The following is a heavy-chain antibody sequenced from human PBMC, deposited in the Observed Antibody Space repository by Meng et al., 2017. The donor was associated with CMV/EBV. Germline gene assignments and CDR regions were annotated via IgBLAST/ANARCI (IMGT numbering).Heavy chain of an antibody. V-gene: IGHV4-39*01. CDR3: ARVRCSSTSCYGYFDY. D-gene: IGHD2-2*01. CDR1: GGSISSSSYY. J-gene: IGHJ4*02. Sequence: SETLSLTCTVSGGSISSSSYYWGWIRQPPGKGLEWIGSIYYSGSTYYNPSLKSRVTISVDTSKNQFSLKLSSVTAADTAVYYCARVRCSSTSCYGYFDYWGQGTLVTVSS. CDR2: IYYSGST.